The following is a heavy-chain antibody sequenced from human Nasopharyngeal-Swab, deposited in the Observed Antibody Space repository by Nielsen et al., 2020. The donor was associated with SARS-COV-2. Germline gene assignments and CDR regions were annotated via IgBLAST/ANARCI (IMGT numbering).Heavy chain of an antibody. J-gene: IGHJ4*02. CDR1: GFTFSSYW. Sequence: GESLKISCAASGFTFSSYWMSWVRQAPGKGLEWVSAISGSGGSTYYADSVKGRFTISRDNSKNTLYLQMNSLRAEDTAVYYCAKDTVAGTLDFDYWGQGTLVTVSS. CDR2: ISGSGGST. CDR3: AKDTVAGTLDFDY. V-gene: IGHV3-23*01. D-gene: IGHD6-19*01.